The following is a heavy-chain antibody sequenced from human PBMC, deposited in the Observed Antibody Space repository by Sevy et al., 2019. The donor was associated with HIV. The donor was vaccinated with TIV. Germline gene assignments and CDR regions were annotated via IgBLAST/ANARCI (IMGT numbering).Heavy chain of an antibody. CDR1: GGTFSGYY. J-gene: IGHJ6*02. V-gene: IGHV4-34*01. Sequence: SETLSLTCAVYGGTFSGYYWSWIGQPPGKGLEWIGEINHSGSTNYNPSLKSRVTISVDTSKNQFSLKLSSVTAADTAVYYCARASVLRYFDWSSYYYYGMDVWGQGTTVTVSS. CDR3: ARASVLRYFDWSSYYYYGMDV. CDR2: INHSGST. D-gene: IGHD3-9*01.